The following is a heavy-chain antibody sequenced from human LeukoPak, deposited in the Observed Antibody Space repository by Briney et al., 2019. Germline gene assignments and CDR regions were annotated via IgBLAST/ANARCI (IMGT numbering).Heavy chain of an antibody. V-gene: IGHV4-61*02. J-gene: IGHJ4*02. CDR1: GASIRGSITSGTYY. D-gene: IGHD1-14*01. CDR2: MYNSGTT. CDR3: ARSTNRVDS. Sequence: PSETLSLTCTVSGASIRGSITSGTYYWNWIRQPAGKGLEWIGRMYNSGTTINYNPSLKSRVTISVDTSNNQFSLNVTSVTAADTAVYYCARSTNRVDSWGQGTLVTVSS.